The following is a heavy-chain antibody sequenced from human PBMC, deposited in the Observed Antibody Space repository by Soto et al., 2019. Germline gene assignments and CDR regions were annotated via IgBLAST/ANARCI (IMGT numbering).Heavy chain of an antibody. CDR1: GYSFTSYW. J-gene: IGHJ6*02. CDR2: IYPGDSDT. CDR3: ARLIPPYYYGMDV. V-gene: IGHV5-51*01. Sequence: PGESLKISCKGSGYSFTSYWIGWVRQMPGKGLEWMGIIYPGDSDTRYSPPFQGQVTISADKSISTAYLQWSSLKASDTAMYYCARLIPPYYYGMDVWGQGTTVTVSS. D-gene: IGHD3-16*01.